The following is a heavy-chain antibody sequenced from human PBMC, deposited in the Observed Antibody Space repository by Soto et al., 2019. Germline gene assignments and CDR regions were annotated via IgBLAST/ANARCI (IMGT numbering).Heavy chain of an antibody. J-gene: IGHJ3*02. CDR1: GYTFTSYC. V-gene: IGHV1-18*04. CDR3: ARRRSGWLDAFDI. Sequence: ASVKVSCKASGYTFTSYCISWVLQAPGQGLEWMGWISAYNGNTNYAQKLQGRVTMTTDTSTSTAYMELRSLRSDDTAVYYCARRRSGWLDAFDIWGQGTMVTVSS. D-gene: IGHD3-22*01. CDR2: ISAYNGNT.